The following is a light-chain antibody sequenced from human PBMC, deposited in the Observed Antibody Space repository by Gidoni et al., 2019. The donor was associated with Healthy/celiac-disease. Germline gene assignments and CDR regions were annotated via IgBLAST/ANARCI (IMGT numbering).Light chain of an antibody. J-gene: IGKJ1*01. Sequence: DIVMTQPPDSLAVSMGERATINCKSSRSVLYSSNNKNYLAWYQQKPGQPPKLLIYWASTRESGVPDRFSGSGSGTDFTLTISSLQAEDVAVYYCQQYYSTRTFGQGTKVEIK. CDR2: WAS. CDR3: QQYYSTRT. CDR1: RSVLYSSNNKNY. V-gene: IGKV4-1*01.